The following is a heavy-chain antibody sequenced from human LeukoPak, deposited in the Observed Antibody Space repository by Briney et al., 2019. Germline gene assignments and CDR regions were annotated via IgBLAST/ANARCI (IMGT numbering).Heavy chain of an antibody. CDR3: ARSWDARLNFDY. D-gene: IGHD1-26*01. CDR2: IHSGGST. J-gene: IGHJ4*02. CDR1: GFIVSNNY. Sequence: GGSLRLSCAASGFIVSNNYMNWVRQAPGKGLEWVSVIHSGGSTYYADSVKGRFTISRDNSKNTVNLKMNDLRAEDTAVYYCARSWDARLNFDYWGQGTLVTVSS. V-gene: IGHV3-66*02.